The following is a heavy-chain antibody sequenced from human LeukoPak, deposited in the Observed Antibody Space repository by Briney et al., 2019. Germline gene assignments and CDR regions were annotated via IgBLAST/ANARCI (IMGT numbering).Heavy chain of an antibody. V-gene: IGHV1-2*02. CDR1: GYTFTGYY. CDR2: INPNSGGT. Sequence: GASVKVSCKASGYTFTGYYMHWVRQAPGQGLEWMGWINPNSGGTNYAQKFQGRVTMTRDTSISTAYMELSRLRSDHTPVYYCASAKDHYGGGPFDYWGQGTLVTVSS. CDR3: ASAKDHYGGGPFDY. J-gene: IGHJ4*02. D-gene: IGHD4-23*01.